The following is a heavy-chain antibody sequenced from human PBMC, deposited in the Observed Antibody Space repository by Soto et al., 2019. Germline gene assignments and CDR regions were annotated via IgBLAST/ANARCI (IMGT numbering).Heavy chain of an antibody. CDR1: GGSLSGYY. V-gene: IGHV4-34*01. J-gene: IGHJ4*02. D-gene: IGHD3-16*01. Sequence: QVQLQQWGAGLLKPSETLSLTCAVYGGSLSGYYWYWIRQPPGKGLEWIGEISHSGSTNYIPSLKNRVAISVDTSKGQFSLKLNSVTAADTAVYYCARGNGVGFGDYWSQGPLVTVSS. CDR3: ARGNGVGFGDY. CDR2: ISHSGST.